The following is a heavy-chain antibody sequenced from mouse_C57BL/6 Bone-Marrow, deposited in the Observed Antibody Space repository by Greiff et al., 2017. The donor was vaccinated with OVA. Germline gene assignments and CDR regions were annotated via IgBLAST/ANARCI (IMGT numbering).Heavy chain of an antibody. CDR1: GYTFTDHY. Sequence: QVQLQQSGAEVVRPGASVKLSCKASGYTFTDHYINWVKQRPGQGLEWIARIYPGSGNTYYNEKFKGKATLTAEKSSNTAYMQLSSLTSEDSAVYCCARDDGYFFEYWGQGTNLTVSS. D-gene: IGHD2-3*01. CDR3: ARDDGYFFEY. V-gene: IGHV1-76*01. CDR2: IYPGSGNT. J-gene: IGHJ2*01.